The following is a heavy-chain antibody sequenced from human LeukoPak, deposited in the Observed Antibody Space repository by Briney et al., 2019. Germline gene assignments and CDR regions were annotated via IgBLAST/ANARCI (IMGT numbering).Heavy chain of an antibody. CDR2: IYYSGST. V-gene: IGHV4-31*11. J-gene: IGHJ4*02. D-gene: IGHD3-16*01. CDR1: GGSFSDYS. Sequence: SETLSLTCAVYGGSFSDYSWNWIRQPPGKGLEWIGYIYYSGSTYYNPSLKSRLIISVDTSENQFSLKVSSVTAADTAVYYCARAGGQVWSSFDSWGQGTLVTVSS. CDR3: ARAGGQVWSSFDS.